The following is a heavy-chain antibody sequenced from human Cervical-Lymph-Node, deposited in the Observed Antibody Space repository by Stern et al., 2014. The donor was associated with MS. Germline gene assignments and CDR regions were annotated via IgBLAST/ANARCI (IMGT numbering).Heavy chain of an antibody. CDR3: ATLKVAVADNETPA. D-gene: IGHD6-19*01. Sequence: QLVQSGAEVKKPGSSVKVSCKASGGTFLSYAISWVRQAPGHGLEWMAGIIPIFGTANYAQKFQGRVTITADESTSTAYMELSSLRSEDTAVYYCATLKVAVADNETPAWGQGTLVTVSS. CDR2: IIPIFGTA. CDR1: GGTFLSYA. J-gene: IGHJ4*02. V-gene: IGHV1-69*01.